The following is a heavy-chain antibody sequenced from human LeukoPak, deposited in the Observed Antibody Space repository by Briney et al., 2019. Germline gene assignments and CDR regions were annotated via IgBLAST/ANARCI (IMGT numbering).Heavy chain of an antibody. V-gene: IGHV4-34*01. Sequence: KPSETLSLTCTVYGGSFSGYYWSWIRQPPGKGLEWIGEINHSGSTNYNPSLKSRVTISVDTSKNQFSLKLSSVTAADTAVYYCARGWKDWRFGELSTFDYWGQGTLVTVSS. CDR2: INHSGST. D-gene: IGHD3-10*01. CDR1: GGSFSGYY. CDR3: ARGWKDWRFGELSTFDY. J-gene: IGHJ4*02.